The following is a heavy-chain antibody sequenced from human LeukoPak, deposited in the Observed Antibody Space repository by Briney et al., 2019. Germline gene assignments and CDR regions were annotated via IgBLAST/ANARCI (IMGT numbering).Heavy chain of an antibody. CDR2: ISYDGSNK. V-gene: IGHV3-30-3*01. D-gene: IGHD2-2*01. J-gene: IGHJ4*02. CDR3: AKDAPDIVVVPAPLL. Sequence: PGGSLRLSCAASGFTFSSYAMHWVRQAPGKGLEWVAVISYDGSNKYYADSVKGRFTISRDNPKNTLYLQMNSLRAEDTAVYYCAKDAPDIVVVPAPLLWGQGTLVTVSS. CDR1: GFTFSSYA.